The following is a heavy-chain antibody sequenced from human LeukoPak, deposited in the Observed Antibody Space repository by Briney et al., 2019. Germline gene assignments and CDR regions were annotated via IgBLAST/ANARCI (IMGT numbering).Heavy chain of an antibody. CDR1: GFTFSRYS. CDR3: ARDEEGGSYPLDY. V-gene: IGHV3-21*04. Sequence: GGSLRLSCAASGFTFSRYSMNWVRQAPGKGLEWVSSISISSNYIYYTDSLKGRFTISRDNAKNSLYVQMNSLRAEDTALYYCARDEEGGSYPLDYWGQGTLVTVSS. D-gene: IGHD1-26*01. CDR2: ISISSNYI. J-gene: IGHJ4*02.